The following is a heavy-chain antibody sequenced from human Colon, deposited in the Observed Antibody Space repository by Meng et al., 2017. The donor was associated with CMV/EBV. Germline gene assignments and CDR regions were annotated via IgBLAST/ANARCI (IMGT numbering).Heavy chain of an antibody. CDR1: GLSTYN. J-gene: IGHJ4*02. D-gene: IGHD5-18*01. CDR2: ISPTSTNI. CDR3: ARDPKVMDTTLATGF. Sequence: GGSLRLFCAASGLSTYNILWVRQAPGRGLEWVSSISPTSTNIFYADSVRGRFSVSRDNAQNSVYLQMNSLRAEDTAMYFCARDPKVMDTTLATGFWGQGTLVTVSS. V-gene: IGHV3-21*01.